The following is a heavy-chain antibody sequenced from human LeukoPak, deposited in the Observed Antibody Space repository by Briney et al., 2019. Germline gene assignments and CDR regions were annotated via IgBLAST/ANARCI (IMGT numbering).Heavy chain of an antibody. J-gene: IGHJ4*02. V-gene: IGHV3-23*01. CDR1: GSTFRSYG. Sequence: GGSLRLSCAASGSTFRSYGMTWVRQAPGKGLEWVSAISGSGDSTYYADSVKGRFTISRDNSRNTLYLQMNSLRAGDTAVYYCAKSFRSTSLDYWGQGTLVTVSS. CDR2: ISGSGDST. CDR3: AKSFRSTSLDY. D-gene: IGHD2-2*01.